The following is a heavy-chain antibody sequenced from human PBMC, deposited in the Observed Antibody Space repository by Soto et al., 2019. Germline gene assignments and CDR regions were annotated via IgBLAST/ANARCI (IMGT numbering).Heavy chain of an antibody. J-gene: IGHJ5*02. D-gene: IGHD2-15*01. CDR1: GFMFSGYA. V-gene: IGHV3-23*01. CDR2: VSNSGTST. CDR3: VKDLAASGWFDP. Sequence: EVQLLESGGGLAQPGESLTLSCAASGFMFSGYAMSWVRQAPGKGLEWVSAVSNSGTSTSYADSVKGRFTISRDNSKNTLYLQMSSQGAEDTALYYCVKDLAASGWFDPWGQGTLVIVSS.